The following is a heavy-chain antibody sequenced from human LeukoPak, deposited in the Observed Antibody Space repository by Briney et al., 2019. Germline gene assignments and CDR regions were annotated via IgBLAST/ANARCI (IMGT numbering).Heavy chain of an antibody. CDR3: ARRPPHYYYYGMDV. CDR2: IYYSGST. Sequence: PSETLSLTCTVSGGSISSYYWSWIRQPPGKGLEWIGYIYYSGSTNYNPSLKSRVTISVDTSKNQFSLKLSSVTAADTAVYYCARRPPHYYYYGMDVWGQGTTVTVSS. V-gene: IGHV4-59*08. J-gene: IGHJ6*02. CDR1: GGSISSYY.